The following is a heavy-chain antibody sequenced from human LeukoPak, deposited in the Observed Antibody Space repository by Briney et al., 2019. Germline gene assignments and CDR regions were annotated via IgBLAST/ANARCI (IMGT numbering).Heavy chain of an antibody. CDR2: IWYDGSNK. CDR1: GFIFSSYG. Sequence: PGGSLRLSCAASGFIFSSYGMSWVRQAPGKGLEWVAVIWYDGSNKYYADSVKGRFTISRDNSKNTLYLQMNSLRAEDTAVYYCAKGASWYFDLWGRGTLVTVSS. J-gene: IGHJ2*01. V-gene: IGHV3-33*06. CDR3: AKGASWYFDL.